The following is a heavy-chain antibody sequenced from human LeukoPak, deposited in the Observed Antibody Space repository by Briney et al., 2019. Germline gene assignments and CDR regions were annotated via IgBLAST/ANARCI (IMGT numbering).Heavy chain of an antibody. CDR3: ARASCGGDCPFDY. CDR1: GFTVSRNY. CDR2: IYSGGST. Sequence: PGGSLRHSCAASGFTVSRNYMSWVRQAPGKGLEWVSFIYSGGSTYYADSVKGRFTISRDNSKNTLYLQMNSLRAEDTAVYYCARASCGGDCPFDYWGQGTLVTVSS. D-gene: IGHD2-21*02. V-gene: IGHV3-53*01. J-gene: IGHJ4*02.